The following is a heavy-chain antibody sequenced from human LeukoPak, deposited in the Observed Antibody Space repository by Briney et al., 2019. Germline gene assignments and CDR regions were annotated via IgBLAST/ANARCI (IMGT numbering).Heavy chain of an antibody. Sequence: GASVKVSCKASGYTFTGYAMHWVRQAPGQRLEWMGWINAGNGNTKYSQKFQGRVTITKDTSASTAYMELSSLRSEDTAVYYCARDLGVANWFDPWGQGTLVTVSS. CDR1: GYTFTGYA. CDR3: ARDLGVANWFDP. J-gene: IGHJ5*02. CDR2: INAGNGNT. V-gene: IGHV1-3*01. D-gene: IGHD3-16*01.